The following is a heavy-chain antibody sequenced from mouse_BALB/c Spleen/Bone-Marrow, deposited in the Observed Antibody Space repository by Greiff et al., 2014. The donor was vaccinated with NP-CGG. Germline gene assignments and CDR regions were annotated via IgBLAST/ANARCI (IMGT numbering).Heavy chain of an antibody. J-gene: IGHJ3*01. CDR3: ALYDYDGLSWFAY. Sequence: LVESGPELVKPGASVKISCKASGYAFSSSWMNWVKQRPGQGLEWIGRIYPGDGNTNYNGKFKGKATLTADKSSTTAYMQLSSLTSMDSAVYFCALYDYDGLSWFAYWGQGTLVTVSA. CDR2: IYPGDGNT. V-gene: IGHV1-82*01. CDR1: GYAFSSSW. D-gene: IGHD2-4*01.